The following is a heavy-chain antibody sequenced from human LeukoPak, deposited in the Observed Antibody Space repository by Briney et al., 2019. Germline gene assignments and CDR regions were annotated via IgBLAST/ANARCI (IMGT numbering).Heavy chain of an antibody. CDR2: IYYSGST. CDR1: GGSISSYY. J-gene: IGHJ6*02. V-gene: IGHV4-59*12. Sequence: SETLSLTCTVSGGSISSYYWSWIRQPPGKGLEWIGYIYYSGSTYYNPSLKSRVTISVDTSKNQFSLKLSSVTAADTAVYYCARFRSNHYYYYGMDVWGQGTTVTVSS. CDR3: ARFRSNHYYYYGMDV.